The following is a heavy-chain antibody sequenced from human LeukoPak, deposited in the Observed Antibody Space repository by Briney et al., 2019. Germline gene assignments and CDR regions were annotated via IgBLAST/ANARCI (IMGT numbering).Heavy chain of an antibody. D-gene: IGHD2-8*01. CDR1: GGSMNSYY. Sequence: ASETLSLTCSVSGGSMNSYYWSWIRQSPGKGLEWIGYIYYSGSTNYNPSLKSRVTVSVDTSKNQFSLKLSSVTAADTAVYYCARLINGSPGDYWGQGTLVTVSS. J-gene: IGHJ4*02. CDR2: IYYSGST. CDR3: ARLINGSPGDY. V-gene: IGHV4-59*08.